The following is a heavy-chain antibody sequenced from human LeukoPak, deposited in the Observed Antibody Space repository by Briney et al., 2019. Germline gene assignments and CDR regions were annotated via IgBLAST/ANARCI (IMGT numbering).Heavy chain of an antibody. CDR2: IKEDGSEK. CDR1: GFLFSRHW. CDR3: ARDSFETDIDY. D-gene: IGHD1-14*01. Sequence: GGSLRLSCAASGFLFSRHWMSWVRQAPGKGLEWVANIKEDGSEKYYVESMKGRFTISRDNVKNPLYLQINSLRAEDTAVYYCARDSFETDIDYWGQGTLVTVSS. J-gene: IGHJ4*02. V-gene: IGHV3-7*01.